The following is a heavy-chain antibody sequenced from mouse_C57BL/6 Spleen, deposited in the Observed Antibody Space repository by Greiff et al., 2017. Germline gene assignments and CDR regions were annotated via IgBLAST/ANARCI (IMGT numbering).Heavy chain of an antibody. J-gene: IGHJ2*01. Sequence: EVKLVESEGGLVQPGSSMKLSCTASGFTFSDYYMAWVRQVPEKGLEWVANINYDGSSTYYLDSLKSRFIISRDNAKNILYLQMSRLKSEDTATYYCARDEGYFDYWGQGTTLTVSS. V-gene: IGHV5-16*01. CDR1: GFTFSDYY. CDR2: INYDGSST. CDR3: ARDEGYFDY.